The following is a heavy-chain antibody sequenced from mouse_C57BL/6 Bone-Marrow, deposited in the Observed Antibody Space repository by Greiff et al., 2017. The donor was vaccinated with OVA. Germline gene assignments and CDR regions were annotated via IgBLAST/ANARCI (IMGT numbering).Heavy chain of an antibody. Sequence: QVQLQQSGPGLVQPSQSLSITCTVSGFSLTSYGVHWVRQSPGKGLEWLGVIWRGGSTDYNAAFMSRLSITKDNSKSQVFFKMNSLQADDTAIYYCAKGIYYSNGWFAYWGQGTLVTVSA. J-gene: IGHJ3*01. CDR3: AKGIYYSNGWFAY. D-gene: IGHD2-5*01. V-gene: IGHV2-5*01. CDR1: GFSLTSYG. CDR2: IWRGGST.